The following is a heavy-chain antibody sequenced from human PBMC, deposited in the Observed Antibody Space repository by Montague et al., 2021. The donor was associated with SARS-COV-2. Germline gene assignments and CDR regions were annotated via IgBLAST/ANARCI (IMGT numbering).Heavy chain of an antibody. CDR1: GFTFSSYW. J-gene: IGHJ4*02. Sequence: SLRLSCPASGFTFSSYWMHWVRQAPGKGLVWVSRINSDESSTSYADSVKGRFTISRDNAKNTLYLQMSSLRAEDTAVYYCASGSFLGVAPGDYWGQGTLVTVSS. CDR3: ASGSFLGVAPGDY. D-gene: IGHD3-10*01. V-gene: IGHV3-74*01. CDR2: INSDESST.